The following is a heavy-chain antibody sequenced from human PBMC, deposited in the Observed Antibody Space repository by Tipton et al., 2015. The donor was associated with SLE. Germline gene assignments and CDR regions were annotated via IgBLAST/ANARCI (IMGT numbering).Heavy chain of an antibody. D-gene: IGHD3-16*01. J-gene: IGHJ6*02. V-gene: IGHV1-8*01. CDR3: STRQEDYIQGNFPDRFCFLVF. Sequence: QSGPEVKKPGASVKVSCKASGYSFTSHDINWVRQATGQGLEWMGWMNPNSGNTGYAQKFQCRVTMTRDTSISTAYMELTSLRSEDTAVYYCSTRQEDYIQGNFPDRFCFLVFWVQGSTVTVSS. CDR1: GYSFTSHD. CDR2: MNPNSGNT.